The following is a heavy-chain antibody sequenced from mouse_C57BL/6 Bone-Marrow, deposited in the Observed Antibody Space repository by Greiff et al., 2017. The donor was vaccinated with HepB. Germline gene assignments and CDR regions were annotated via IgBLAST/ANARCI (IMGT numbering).Heavy chain of an antibody. CDR1: GYTFTSYG. V-gene: IGHV1-81*01. CDR3: ARDYERFAY. Sequence: QVQLKESGAELARPGASVKLSCKASGYTFTSYGISWVKQRTGQGLEWIGEIYPRSGNTYYNEKFKGKATLTADKSSSTAYMELRSLTSEDSAVYFCARDYERFAYWGQGTLVTVSA. J-gene: IGHJ3*01. CDR2: IYPRSGNT. D-gene: IGHD2-4*01.